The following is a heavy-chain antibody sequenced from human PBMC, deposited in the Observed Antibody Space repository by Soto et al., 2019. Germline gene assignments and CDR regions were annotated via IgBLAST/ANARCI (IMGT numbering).Heavy chain of an antibody. CDR3: ARDSLMYYDFWSGLNYYYFCGMDV. D-gene: IGHD3-3*01. CDR1: GYTFTGYY. V-gene: IGHV1-2*04. Sequence: ASVKVSCKASGYTFTGYYMHWVRQAPGQGLERMGWINPNSGGTNYAQKSQGWVTMTRDTSISTAYMELSRLRSDDTAVYYCARDSLMYYDFWSGLNYYYFCGMDVWGQGTTVTVSS. CDR2: INPNSGGT. J-gene: IGHJ6*02.